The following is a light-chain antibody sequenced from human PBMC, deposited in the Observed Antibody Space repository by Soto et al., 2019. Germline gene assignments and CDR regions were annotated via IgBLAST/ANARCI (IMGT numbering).Light chain of an antibody. V-gene: IGLV2-14*01. CDR3: SSYTSSGTWV. J-gene: IGLJ3*02. Sequence: QSALTQPASVSGSPGQSITISCAGTTSDVGGYNYVSWYQQYPGKAPKFMIFEVSNRPSGVSNRFSGSKSGNTASLTNSGLQADDEADYYCSSYTSSGTWVFGGGTKLTVL. CDR2: EVS. CDR1: TSDVGGYNY.